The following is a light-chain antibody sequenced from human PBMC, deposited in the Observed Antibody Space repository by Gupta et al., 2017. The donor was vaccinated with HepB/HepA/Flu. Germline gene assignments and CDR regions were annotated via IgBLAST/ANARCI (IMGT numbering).Light chain of an antibody. CDR3: QHTFSVPLA. J-gene: IGKJ4*01. Sequence: DIQMTQSPSSLSASVGDRVTITCRASDNIMTYLNWYQHKPGEAPKLWIYAASSLQTGVPSRFSGSGSGTHFTRTITSLQPQELATYYCQHTFSVPLACGGGTKVDI. CDR2: AAS. V-gene: IGKV1-39*01. CDR1: DNIMTY.